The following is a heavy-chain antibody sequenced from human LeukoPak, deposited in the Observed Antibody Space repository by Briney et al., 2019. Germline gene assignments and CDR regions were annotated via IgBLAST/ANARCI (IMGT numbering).Heavy chain of an antibody. V-gene: IGHV3-72*01. D-gene: IGHD3-16*01. CDR2: SRNKANSYST. CDR1: GFTLTDQY. J-gene: IGHJ3*01. Sequence: PGGSLRLSCAASGFTLTDQYMDWVRQAPGKGLEWIGRSRNKANSYSTEYTASVKDRFVISRDASGNLMYLQMYSLKIDDTAVYFCARDGGERGISAFDVWGQGTEVTVSS. CDR3: ARDGGERGISAFDV.